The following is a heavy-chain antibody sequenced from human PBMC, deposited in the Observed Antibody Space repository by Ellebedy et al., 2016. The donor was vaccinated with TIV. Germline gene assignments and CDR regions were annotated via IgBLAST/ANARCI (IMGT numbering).Heavy chain of an antibody. Sequence: PGGSLRLSCAASGFTFGTYAMHWVRQAPGKGLEWVSVASASGGHTEYSDSVRGRFSVSRDNSKSTLYLQLTSLRVEDTALYYCVKVMGGSYRLAAFGLWGQGTLVTVSS. J-gene: IGHJ3*01. CDR2: ASASGGHT. V-gene: IGHV3-23*01. D-gene: IGHD1-26*01. CDR3: VKVMGGSYRLAAFGL. CDR1: GFTFGTYA.